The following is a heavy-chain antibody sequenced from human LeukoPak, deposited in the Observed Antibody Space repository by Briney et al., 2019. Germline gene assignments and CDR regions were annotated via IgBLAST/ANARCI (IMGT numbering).Heavy chain of an antibody. CDR2: ISGGGSII. CDR3: ARVRYCSSNSCPEGYGMDV. V-gene: IGHV3-48*03. J-gene: IGHJ6*02. D-gene: IGHD2-2*01. CDR1: GFPFSTYE. Sequence: GGSLRLSCAASGFPFSTYEMNWVRQAPGKGVEWVLFISGGGSIILYADSVKGRFTISRDNAKNSLYLQMNSLRAEDTAVYYCARVRYCSSNSCPEGYGMDVWGQGTTVTVSS.